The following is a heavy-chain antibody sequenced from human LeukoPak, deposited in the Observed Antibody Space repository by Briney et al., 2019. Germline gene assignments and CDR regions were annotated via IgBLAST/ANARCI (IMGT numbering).Heavy chain of an antibody. Sequence: PSQTLSLTCTVSGGSISSGGYYWSWIRQHPGKGLEWIGCIYYSGSTYYNPSLKSRVTISVDTSKNQFSLKLSSVTAADTAVYYCARARGLRSHPFDYWGQGTLVTVSS. J-gene: IGHJ4*02. V-gene: IGHV4-31*03. CDR2: IYYSGST. D-gene: IGHD3-3*01. CDR3: ARARGLRSHPFDY. CDR1: GGSISSGGYY.